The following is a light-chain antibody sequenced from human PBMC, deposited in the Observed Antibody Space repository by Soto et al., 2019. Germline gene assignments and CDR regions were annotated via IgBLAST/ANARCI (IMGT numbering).Light chain of an antibody. V-gene: IGKV3-20*01. CDR1: QSVNSR. Sequence: EIVLTQSPGTLSLSPGERATLSCRASQSVNSRLACYQHKPGQAPRLLISGASSRATGIPDRFSGSGSATDFTLTISRLEPEDFALYYCQHYGRSPITFGQGTRREIK. J-gene: IGKJ5*01. CDR2: GAS. CDR3: QHYGRSPIT.